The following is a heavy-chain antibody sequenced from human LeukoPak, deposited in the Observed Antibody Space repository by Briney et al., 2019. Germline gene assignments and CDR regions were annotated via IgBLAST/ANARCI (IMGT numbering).Heavy chain of an antibody. CDR2: IYYSGST. CDR1: GGSISSSSYY. V-gene: IGHV4-39*01. D-gene: IGHD3-22*01. CDR3: ARQGVRYYYDSPLDY. J-gene: IGHJ4*02. Sequence: PSETLSLTCTVSGGSISSSSYYWGWIRQPPRKGLEWIGSIYYSGSTYYNPSLKSRVTISVDTSKNQFSLKLSSVIAADTAVYYCARQGVRYYYDSPLDYWGQGTLVTVSS.